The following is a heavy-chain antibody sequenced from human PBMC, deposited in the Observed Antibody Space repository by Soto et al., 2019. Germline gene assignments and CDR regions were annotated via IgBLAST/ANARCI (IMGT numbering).Heavy chain of an antibody. Sequence: EVQLVESGGGLVQPGGSLRLSCAASGFTFSSYWMHWVRQAPGKGLVWVSRINSDGSSTSYADSVKGRFTISRDNAKNTLYLQMNSLRAEDTAVYYCASATPYYYYYGMDVWGQGTTVTVSS. V-gene: IGHV3-74*01. CDR1: GFTFSSYW. J-gene: IGHJ6*02. D-gene: IGHD1-26*01. CDR3: ASATPYYYYYGMDV. CDR2: INSDGSST.